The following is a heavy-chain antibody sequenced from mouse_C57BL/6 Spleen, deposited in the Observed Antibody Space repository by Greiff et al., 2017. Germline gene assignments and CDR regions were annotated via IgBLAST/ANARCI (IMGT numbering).Heavy chain of an antibody. CDR3: ASDRSNYVYYFDY. D-gene: IGHD2-5*01. V-gene: IGHV1-55*01. CDR2: IYPGSGST. Sequence: QVQLQQSGAELVKPGASVKMSCKASGYTFTSYWITWVKQRPGQGLEWIGDIYPGSGSTNYNEKFKSKATLTVDTSSSTVYMQLSSLTSEDSAVYYCASDRSNYVYYFDYWGQGTTLTVSS. J-gene: IGHJ2*01. CDR1: GYTFTSYW.